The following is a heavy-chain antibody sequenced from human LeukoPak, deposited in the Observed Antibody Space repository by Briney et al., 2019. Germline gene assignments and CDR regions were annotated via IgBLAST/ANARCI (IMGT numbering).Heavy chain of an antibody. CDR2: ISWNSGSL. Sequence: GGSLRLSCAASGFIFDDYAMHWVRQAPGKGLEWVSGISWNSGSLAYADSVKGRFTISRDNAKNSLYLQMNSLRTEDTALYYCARGLGGDQGYFDLWGRGTLATVSS. J-gene: IGHJ2*01. CDR1: GFIFDDYA. CDR3: ARGLGGDQGYFDL. V-gene: IGHV3-9*01. D-gene: IGHD3-10*01.